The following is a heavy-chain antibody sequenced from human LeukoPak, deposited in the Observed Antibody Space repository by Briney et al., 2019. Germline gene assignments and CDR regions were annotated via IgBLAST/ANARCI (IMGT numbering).Heavy chain of an antibody. CDR3: ASPADSGYDLLDY. J-gene: IGHJ4*02. D-gene: IGHD5-12*01. CDR2: INPNSGGT. Sequence: VASVKVSCKASGYTFTGYYMHWVRQAPGQRLEWMGWINPNSGGTNYAQKFQGRVTMTRDTSISTAYMELSRLRSDDTAVYYCASPADSGYDLLDYWGQGTLVTVSS. CDR1: GYTFTGYY. V-gene: IGHV1-2*02.